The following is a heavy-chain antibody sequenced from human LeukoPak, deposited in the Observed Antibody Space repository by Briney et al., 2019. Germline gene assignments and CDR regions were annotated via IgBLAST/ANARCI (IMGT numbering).Heavy chain of an antibody. Sequence: PGGSLRLSCAASGFTFSSYAMSWVRQAPGKGLEWVSIISGSGDSTYYADSVKGRFTISRDNSKNTLYLQMNSLRAEDTAVYYCAKLYGSSWLYYLDYSGQGTLVTVSS. CDR1: GFTFSSYA. CDR2: ISGSGDST. V-gene: IGHV3-23*01. CDR3: AKLYGSSWLYYLDY. J-gene: IGHJ4*02. D-gene: IGHD6-13*01.